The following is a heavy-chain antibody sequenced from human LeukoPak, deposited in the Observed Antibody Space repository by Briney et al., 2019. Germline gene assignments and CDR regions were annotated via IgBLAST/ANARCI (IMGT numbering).Heavy chain of an antibody. D-gene: IGHD5-18*01. Sequence: SGPTLVNPTQTLTLTCTFSGFSLSSSGVGVGWIRQPPGKALEWLALIYWDDDKRHSPSLKTRLTITKDTSKNRVVLTMTNMDPVDTGTYYCAHSRHTARVENWGQGTLVTVSS. J-gene: IGHJ4*02. CDR3: AHSRHTARVEN. CDR2: IYWDDDK. V-gene: IGHV2-5*02. CDR1: GFSLSSSGVG.